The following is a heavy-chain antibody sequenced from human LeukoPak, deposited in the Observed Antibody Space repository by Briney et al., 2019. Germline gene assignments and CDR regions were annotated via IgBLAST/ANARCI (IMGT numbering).Heavy chain of an antibody. CDR3: ARDTDPYCGGDCDRDY. CDR2: ISSSSSYI. V-gene: IGHV3-21*01. D-gene: IGHD2-21*02. J-gene: IGHJ4*02. CDR1: GFTFSSYS. Sequence: GGSLRLSCAASGFTFSSYSMNWVRQAPGKGLEWVSSISSSSSYIYYADSVKGRFTISRDNAKNSLYLQMNSQRAEDTAVYYCARDTDPYCGGDCDRDYWGQGTLVTVSS.